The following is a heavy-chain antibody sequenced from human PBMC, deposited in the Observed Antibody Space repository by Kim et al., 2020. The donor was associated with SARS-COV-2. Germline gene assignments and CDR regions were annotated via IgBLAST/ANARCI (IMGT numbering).Heavy chain of an antibody. J-gene: IGHJ1*01. V-gene: IGHV4-34*01. CDR1: GGSFSGYY. D-gene: IGHD6-19*01. CDR2: INHSGST. CDR3: EIAGVAGTREYFQH. Sequence: SETLSLTCAVYGGSFSGYYWSWIRQPPGKGLEWIGEINHSGSTNYNPSLKSRVTISVDTSKNQFSLKLSSVTAADTAVYYCEIAGVAGTREYFQHWGQGTLVTVSS.